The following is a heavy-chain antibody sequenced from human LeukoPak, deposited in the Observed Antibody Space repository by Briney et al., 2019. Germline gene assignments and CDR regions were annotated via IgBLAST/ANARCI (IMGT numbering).Heavy chain of an antibody. CDR3: AKDRLAYCGGDCYSGFDY. D-gene: IGHD2-21*02. Sequence: GGSLRLSCAASGFTFSSYWMSWVRQAPGKGLEWVANIKQDGSEKYYVDSVKGRFTISRDNAKNSLYLQMNSLRAEDTAVYYCAKDRLAYCGGDCYSGFDYWGQGTLVTVSS. CDR1: GFTFSSYW. V-gene: IGHV3-7*03. CDR2: IKQDGSEK. J-gene: IGHJ4*02.